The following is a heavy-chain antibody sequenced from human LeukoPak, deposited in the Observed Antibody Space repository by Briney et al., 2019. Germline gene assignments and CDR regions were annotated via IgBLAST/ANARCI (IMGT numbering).Heavy chain of an antibody. D-gene: IGHD3-22*01. Sequence: GGSLRLSCAASGFSFSTYGINWVRQAPGKGLEWVSSISSNSGYIYYADSVKGRFTVSRDNAKNSLYLQMNSLRAEDTAVYFCARDTGTYYYDSSGYPLHYWGQGTLVTVSS. CDR2: ISSNSGYI. CDR1: GFSFSTYG. CDR3: ARDTGTYYYDSSGYPLHY. J-gene: IGHJ4*02. V-gene: IGHV3-21*01.